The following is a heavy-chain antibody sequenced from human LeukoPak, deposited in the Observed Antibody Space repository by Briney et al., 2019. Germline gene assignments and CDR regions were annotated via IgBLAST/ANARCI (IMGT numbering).Heavy chain of an antibody. J-gene: IGHJ4*02. CDR2: VYYSGST. D-gene: IGHD4-17*01. CDR1: GGSISSYY. Sequence: PSETLSLTCTVSGGSISSYYWSWIRQPPGKGLEWIGYVYYSGSTNYNPSLKSRVTISLDTSKNQFSLKLSSVTAADTAVYYCARHIYGDSPFDYWGQGTLVTVSS. V-gene: IGHV4-59*08. CDR3: ARHIYGDSPFDY.